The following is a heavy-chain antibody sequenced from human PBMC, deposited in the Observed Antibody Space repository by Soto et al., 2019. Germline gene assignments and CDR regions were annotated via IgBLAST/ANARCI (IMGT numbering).Heavy chain of an antibody. CDR3: ARGNGLLRWYRNYYYYGMDV. Sequence: GGSXRLXXAASGFTFSXXGMXXVXXAPGXXXEWLAVIWYDGSNKYYADSVKGRFTISRDNSKNTLYLQMNSLRAEDTAVYYCARGNGLLRWYRNYYYYGMDVWGQGTTVTVSS. CDR1: GFTFSXXG. V-gene: IGHV3-33*01. CDR2: IWYDGSNK. J-gene: IGHJ6*02. D-gene: IGHD4-17*01.